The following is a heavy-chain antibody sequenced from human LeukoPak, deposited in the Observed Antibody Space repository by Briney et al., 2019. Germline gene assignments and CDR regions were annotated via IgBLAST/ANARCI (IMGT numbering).Heavy chain of an antibody. J-gene: IGHJ5*02. CDR1: GGSISSGDYS. V-gene: IGHV4-30-2*01. Sequence: SQTLSLTCAVSGGSISSGDYSWSWIRQPPGSGLEWIGYIWHSGHTNYNPSLRSRVTISLARSNNQFSLRLSSVTAADTAVYYCARHGSVRSPLGPWGQGTLVTVSS. CDR2: IWHSGHT. CDR3: ARHGSVRSPLGP. D-gene: IGHD3-10*01.